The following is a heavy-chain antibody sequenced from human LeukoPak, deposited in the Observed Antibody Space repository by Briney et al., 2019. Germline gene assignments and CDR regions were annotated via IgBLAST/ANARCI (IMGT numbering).Heavy chain of an antibody. Sequence: ASVKVSCKASGYTSTGYGISWVRQAPGQGLEWMGWISAYNGNTKYAQKFQGRVTMTRDTSTSTAYMELRSLRSDDTAIYYCARDRVTSIVAGIDYWGQGSLVTVSS. CDR3: ARDRVTSIVAGIDY. CDR1: GYTSTGYG. V-gene: IGHV1-18*01. CDR2: ISAYNGNT. J-gene: IGHJ4*02. D-gene: IGHD3-22*01.